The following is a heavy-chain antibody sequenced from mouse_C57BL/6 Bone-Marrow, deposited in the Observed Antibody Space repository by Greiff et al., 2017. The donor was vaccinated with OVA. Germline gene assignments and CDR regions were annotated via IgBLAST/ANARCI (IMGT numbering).Heavy chain of an antibody. CDR2: INPNNGGT. CDR1: GYTFTDYN. J-gene: IGHJ1*03. Sequence: VQLQQPGTELVKPGASVKIPCKASGYTFTDYNMDWVKQSHGKSLEWIGDINPNNGGTIYNQKFKGKATLTVDKSSSTAYMELRSLTSEDTAVYYCARGAITTVVEEYFDVWGTGTTVTVSS. D-gene: IGHD1-1*01. V-gene: IGHV1-18*01. CDR3: ARGAITTVVEEYFDV.